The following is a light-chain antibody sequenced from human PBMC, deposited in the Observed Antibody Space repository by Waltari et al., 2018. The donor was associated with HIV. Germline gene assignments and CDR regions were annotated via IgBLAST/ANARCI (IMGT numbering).Light chain of an antibody. CDR1: SLRSYY. CDR2: GKN. V-gene: IGLV3-19*01. J-gene: IGLJ3*02. Sequence: SSDLTQDPAVSVALGQTVRITCQGDSLRSYYATWFQQKPGQAPVLVLYGKNNRPSGIPYGFSGSKSGSTASLTITGAQAEDEADYHCNSRDTTGNHWVFGGGTTLTVL. CDR3: NSRDTTGNHWV.